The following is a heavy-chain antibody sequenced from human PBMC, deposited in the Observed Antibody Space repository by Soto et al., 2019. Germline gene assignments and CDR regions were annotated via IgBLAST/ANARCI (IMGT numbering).Heavy chain of an antibody. V-gene: IGHV4-59*06. CDR2: IYYSGST. J-gene: IGHJ4*02. CDR1: GGSISSYY. D-gene: IGHD3-22*01. Sequence: SETLSLTCTVSGGSISSYYWSWIRQHPGKGLAWIGYIYYSGSTYYNPSLKSRVTISVDTSKNQFSLKLSSVTAADTAVYYCARGLDYYDSSGYPFDYWGQGTLVTVSS. CDR3: ARGLDYYDSSGYPFDY.